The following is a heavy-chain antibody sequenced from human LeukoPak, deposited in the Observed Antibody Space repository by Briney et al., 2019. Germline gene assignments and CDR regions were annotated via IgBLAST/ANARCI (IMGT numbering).Heavy chain of an antibody. V-gene: IGHV3-23*01. D-gene: IGHD3-3*01. J-gene: IGHJ5*02. CDR3: AKDPSRITIFGVDSNWFDP. CDR2: TSGSGGST. CDR1: GFTFSSYA. Sequence: GGSLRLSCAASGFTFSSYAMSWVRQAPGKGLEWVSATSGSGGSTYYADSVKGRFTISRDNSKNTLYLQMNSLRAEDTAVYYCAKDPSRITIFGVDSNWFDPWGQGTLVTVSS.